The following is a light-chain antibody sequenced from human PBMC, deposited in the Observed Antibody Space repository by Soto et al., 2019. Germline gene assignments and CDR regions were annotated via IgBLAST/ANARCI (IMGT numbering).Light chain of an antibody. V-gene: IGLV2-23*02. CDR3: CSYASSSNYLV. CDR2: EVS. J-gene: IGLJ2*01. Sequence: QAVLTQPASVSGSPGQSITISCTGTSSDVGSYNLVSWYQQHPGKAPKLMIYEVSKRPSGVSDRFSGSKSGNTASLTISGLQAEDEADYYFCSYASSSNYLVFGGGTQLTVL. CDR1: SSDVGSYNL.